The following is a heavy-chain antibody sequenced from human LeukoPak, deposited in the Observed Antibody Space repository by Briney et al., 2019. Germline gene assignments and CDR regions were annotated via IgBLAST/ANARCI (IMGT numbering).Heavy chain of an antibody. CDR2: IGTAGDP. Sequence: GGSLRLSCAASGFAFSSYDMHWVRQAIGKGLEWVSAIGTAGDPYYPGSVKGRFTISRENAKNSLYLQMNSLRAGDTAVYYCARGVGYCSGGSCPAGYFDYWGQGTLVTVSS. CDR1: GFAFSSYD. D-gene: IGHD2-15*01. V-gene: IGHV3-13*05. J-gene: IGHJ4*02. CDR3: ARGVGYCSGGSCPAGYFDY.